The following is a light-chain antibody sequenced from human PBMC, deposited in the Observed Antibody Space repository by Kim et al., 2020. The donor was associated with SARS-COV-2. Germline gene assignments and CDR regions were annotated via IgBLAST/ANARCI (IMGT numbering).Light chain of an antibody. CDR2: GAS. CDR1: QRVISNN. V-gene: IGKV3-20*01. CDR3: QQYVNSPPST. J-gene: IGKJ5*01. Sequence: GERAAPACRAGQRVISNNLPCYDQQPRQPPSRLLFGASSRTTGSPDRFSGSGSATNFSLPISNLEPEDSAVYYCQQYVNSPPSTFGQGTRLDIK.